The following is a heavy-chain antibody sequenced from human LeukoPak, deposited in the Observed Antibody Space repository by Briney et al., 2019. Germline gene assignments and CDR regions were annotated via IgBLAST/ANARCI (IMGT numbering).Heavy chain of an antibody. CDR1: GGSISSSSYY. Sequence: SETLSLTCTVSGGSISSSSYYWGWIRQPPGKGLEWIGSIYYSGSTYYNPSLKSRVTISVDTSKNQFSLKLSSVTAADTAVYYCVSNLYGFYYFDYWGQGTLVTVSS. D-gene: IGHD3-10*01. CDR2: IYYSGST. CDR3: VSNLYGFYYFDY. V-gene: IGHV4-39*07. J-gene: IGHJ4*02.